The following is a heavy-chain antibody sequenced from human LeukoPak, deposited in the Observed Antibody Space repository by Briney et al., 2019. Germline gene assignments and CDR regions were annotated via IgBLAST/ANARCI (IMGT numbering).Heavy chain of an antibody. V-gene: IGHV3-74*01. CDR2: ISTDESII. CDR3: ARDITVRGPSTIDY. CDR1: GFTFDDYA. J-gene: IGHJ4*02. D-gene: IGHD3-10*01. Sequence: GGSLRLSCAASGFTFDDYAMHWVRQAPGKGLVWVSRISTDESIITYADSVRGRFTISRDNAKNTLYLQMNSLGAEDTAVYYCARDITVRGPSTIDYWGLGTLVTVSS.